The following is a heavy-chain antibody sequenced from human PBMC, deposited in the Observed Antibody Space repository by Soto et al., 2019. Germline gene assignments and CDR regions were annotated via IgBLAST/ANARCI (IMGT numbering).Heavy chain of an antibody. J-gene: IGHJ4*02. D-gene: IGHD1-26*01. CDR2: TYYRSKWYN. Sequence: SHTLSLTCAISGDSVSSNSPAWNWIMQSPSRGLEWLGRTYYRSKWYNEYAVSVKSRITIKPDTSKNQFSLQLNSVIPEDTAVYYCAGMQEGALAYWGQGTLVTVSS. V-gene: IGHV6-1*01. CDR3: AGMQEGALAY. CDR1: GDSVSSNSPA.